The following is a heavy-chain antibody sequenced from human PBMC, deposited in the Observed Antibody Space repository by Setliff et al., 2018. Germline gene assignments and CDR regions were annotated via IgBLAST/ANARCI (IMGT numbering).Heavy chain of an antibody. CDR1: GFTFDDYA. V-gene: IGHV3-9*03. D-gene: IGHD1-7*01. CDR2: ISWNSGSI. Sequence: HPGGSLRLSCAASGFTFDDYAMHWVRQAPGKGLEWVSGISWNSGSIGYADSVKGRFTISRDNAKNSLYLQMNSLRAEDMALYYCAKDNRSNWNYVGAFDIWGQGTMVTVSS. J-gene: IGHJ3*02. CDR3: AKDNRSNWNYVGAFDI.